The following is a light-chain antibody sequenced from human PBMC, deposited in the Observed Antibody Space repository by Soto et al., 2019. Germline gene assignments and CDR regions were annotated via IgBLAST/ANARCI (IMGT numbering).Light chain of an antibody. Sequence: DIPMTQSPSSLSASVGDRVTITCRASQSISSYLNWYQQKPGKAPKLLIYAASSLQSGVPSRFSGSGSWTDFTLTISSLQPEDFATYYCQQSYSTPPITFGQGTRLEIK. CDR2: AAS. CDR1: QSISSY. V-gene: IGKV1-39*01. J-gene: IGKJ5*01. CDR3: QQSYSTPPIT.